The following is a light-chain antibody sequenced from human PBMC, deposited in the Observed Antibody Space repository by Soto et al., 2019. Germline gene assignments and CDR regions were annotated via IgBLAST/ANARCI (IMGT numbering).Light chain of an antibody. CDR2: GAS. Sequence: EVVMTQSPATLSVSPGERATLSCRASQSVNANLAWYQQKPGQAPRLLIHGASNRATGIPARFSGSGSGTEFTLTISSVQPDDFATYYCQDWDDYSWTFGQGTKVEIK. V-gene: IGKV3-15*01. J-gene: IGKJ1*01. CDR3: QDWDDYSWT. CDR1: QSVNAN.